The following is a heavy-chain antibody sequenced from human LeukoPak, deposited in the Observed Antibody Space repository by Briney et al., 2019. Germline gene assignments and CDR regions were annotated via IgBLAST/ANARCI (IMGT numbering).Heavy chain of an antibody. J-gene: IGHJ4*02. D-gene: IGHD4-17*01. CDR1: GLTFSIYS. V-gene: IGHV3-48*02. CDR2: IGGTHSNI. CDR3: ARDRDYAFDS. Sequence: GSLRLSCAASGLTFSIYSMNWVRQAPGKGLEWVSYIGGTHSNIYYADSVKGRFTISRDDAKNSLYLQMNSLRDEDTAVYYCARDRDYAFDSWGQGTLVTVSS.